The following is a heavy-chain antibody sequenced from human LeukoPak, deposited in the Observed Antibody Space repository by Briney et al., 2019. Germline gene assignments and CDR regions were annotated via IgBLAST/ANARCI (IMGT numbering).Heavy chain of an antibody. V-gene: IGHV3-74*01. D-gene: IGHD1-26*01. Sequence: GGSLRLSCAASGFTFSSYWMHWVRQAPGRGLVWVSRINSDGSSTSYADSVKGRFTISRDNAKNTLYLQMNRLRAEDTALYYCARRGYHDYSGFDYWGQGTLVTVSS. CDR1: GFTFSSYW. J-gene: IGHJ4*02. CDR3: ARRGYHDYSGFDY. CDR2: INSDGSST.